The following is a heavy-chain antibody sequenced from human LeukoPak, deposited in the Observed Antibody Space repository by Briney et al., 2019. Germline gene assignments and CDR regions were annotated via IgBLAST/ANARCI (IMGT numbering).Heavy chain of an antibody. J-gene: IGHJ4*02. V-gene: IGHV3-23*01. CDR2: VSVNGGTT. CDR3: AKELHGSGNYAFDY. Sequence: GGSLRLSCAASGFTFSSCALSWVRQAPGKGLERVSTVSVNGGTTYYADSVKGRFTISRDNSKNTLYLQMNSLRAEDTAVYFCAKELHGSGNYAFDYWGQGTLVTVSS. CDR1: GFTFSSCA. D-gene: IGHD3-10*01.